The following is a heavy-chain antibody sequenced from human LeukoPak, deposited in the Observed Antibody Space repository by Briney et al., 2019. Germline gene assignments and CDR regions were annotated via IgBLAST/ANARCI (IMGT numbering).Heavy chain of an antibody. CDR2: INHSGST. V-gene: IGHV4-34*01. Sequence: PSETLSLTCAVYGGSFSGYYWSWIRQPPGKGLEWIGEINHSGSTNYNPSLKSRVTISVDTSKNQFSLKLSSVTAADTAVYYCARLDAAAGSYWGQGTLVTVSS. D-gene: IGHD6-13*01. CDR3: ARLDAAAGSY. CDR1: GGSFSGYY. J-gene: IGHJ4*02.